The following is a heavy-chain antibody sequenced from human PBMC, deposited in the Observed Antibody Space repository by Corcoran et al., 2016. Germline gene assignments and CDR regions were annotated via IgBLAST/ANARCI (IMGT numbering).Heavy chain of an antibody. CDR3: ARDTGDSHYFDY. CDR1: GGSISSYY. V-gene: IGHV4-59*01. CDR2: IYYSGST. J-gene: IGHJ4*02. D-gene: IGHD2-21*02. Sequence: QVQLQESGPGLVKPSETLSLTCTVSGGSISSYYWSWIRQPPGKGLEWIGYIYYSGSTNYNPSLKSRVTISVDTSKNQFSLKLSSVTAADTAVYYCARDTGDSHYFDYWGQGTLVTVSS.